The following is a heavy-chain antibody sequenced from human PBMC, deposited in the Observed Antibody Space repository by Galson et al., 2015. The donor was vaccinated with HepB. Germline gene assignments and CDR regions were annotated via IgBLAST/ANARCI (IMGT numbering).Heavy chain of an antibody. CDR2: VRSKGHNYAT. Sequence: SLRLSCAASAITFGASALHWVRQASGKGLEWVGHVRSKGHNYATAYAASVKGRFSISRDDSENVAFLQMNSLKAEDTAVYYCTSPLYLYDSWTGYPYGLDVWGQGTTVTVSS. D-gene: IGHD3-3*01. V-gene: IGHV3-73*01. J-gene: IGHJ6*02. CDR1: AITFGASA. CDR3: TSPLYLYDSWTGYPYGLDV.